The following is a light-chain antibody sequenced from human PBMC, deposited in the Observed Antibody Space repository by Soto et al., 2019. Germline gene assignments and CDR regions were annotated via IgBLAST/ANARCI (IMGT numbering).Light chain of an antibody. Sequence: DFQMTQSPSTLSASVGDRVTITCRASQNIRSRLAWFQQKPGKAPKLLIYDASSLESGVPSRFSGSGSGTEFSLTISSLQPDDFATYYCQRYNDYQYIFGQGTKLEIK. CDR3: QRYNDYQYI. J-gene: IGKJ2*01. CDR2: DAS. V-gene: IGKV1-5*01. CDR1: QNIRSR.